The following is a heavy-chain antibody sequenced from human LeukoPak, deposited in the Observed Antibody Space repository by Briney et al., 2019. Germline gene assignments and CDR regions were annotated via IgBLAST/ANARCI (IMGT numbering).Heavy chain of an antibody. D-gene: IGHD6-13*01. CDR1: GGTFSSYA. J-gene: IGHJ4*02. V-gene: IGHV1-69*04. CDR3: VRIGSSSWHNDY. CDR2: IIPILGIA. Sequence: VASVKVSCKASGGTFSSYAISWVRQAPGQGLEWMGRIIPILGIANYAQKFQGRVTITADKSTSTAYMELSSLRSEDTAVYYCVRIGSSSWHNDYWGQGTLVTVSS.